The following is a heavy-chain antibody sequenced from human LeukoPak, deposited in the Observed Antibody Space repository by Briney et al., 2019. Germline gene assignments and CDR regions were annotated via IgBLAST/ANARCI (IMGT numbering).Heavy chain of an antibody. D-gene: IGHD3-9*01. Sequence: GGSLRLSCAASGFTFSSYGMHWVRQAPGKGPEWVSGISGGGGGTYYADSVKGRFTISRANSKNTLYLQMNSLRAEDTAVYYCARDRRVLRYFDWLLPDAFDIWGQGTMVTVSS. V-gene: IGHV3-23*01. CDR3: ARDRRVLRYFDWLLPDAFDI. CDR1: GFTFSSYG. CDR2: ISGGGGGT. J-gene: IGHJ3*02.